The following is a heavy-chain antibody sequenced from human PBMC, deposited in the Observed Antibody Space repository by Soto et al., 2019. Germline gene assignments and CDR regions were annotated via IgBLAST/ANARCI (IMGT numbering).Heavy chain of an antibody. Sequence: QVQLVQSGAEVKKPGASVKVSCKASGYTFTGYYMHWVRQAPGQGLEWMGWINPNTGGTNSAQKFQDRVTMTRDTSISTAYMELSRLKSDDSAVYYCARSAIVLKVYLPTADWFAPWGQGTLVTVSS. CDR1: GYTFTGYY. CDR2: INPNTGGT. D-gene: IGHD2-8*01. J-gene: IGHJ5*02. CDR3: ARSAIVLKVYLPTADWFAP. V-gene: IGHV1-2*02.